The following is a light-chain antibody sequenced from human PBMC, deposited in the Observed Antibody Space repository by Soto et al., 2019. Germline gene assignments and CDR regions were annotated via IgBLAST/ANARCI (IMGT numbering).Light chain of an antibody. V-gene: IGKV3-20*01. J-gene: IGKJ1*01. CDR3: QQYGSSPRT. Sequence: EVVLTQSPGTPSLSPGERATLSCRASQSVSSSHLAWYQQKPGQAPRLLISGASSRATGIPDRFTGSGSGTDFTLTISRLEPEDFAVYYCQQYGSSPRTFGQGTKVDI. CDR2: GAS. CDR1: QSVSSSH.